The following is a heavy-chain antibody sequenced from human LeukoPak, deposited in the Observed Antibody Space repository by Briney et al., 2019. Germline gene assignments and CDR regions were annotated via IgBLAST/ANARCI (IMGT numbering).Heavy chain of an antibody. CDR2: IHPGDSDT. D-gene: IGHD6-13*01. J-gene: IGHJ4*02. V-gene: IGHV5-51*01. CDR1: GYNFSSYW. Sequence: GESLKISCKGSGYNFSSYWIGWVRQMPGKGLEWMGIIHPGDSDTRYSPSFQGLVTISADKSTSTAYLQWSSLKASDTAMYYCARRAAGGTYFDYWGQGTLVTVSS. CDR3: ARRAAGGTYFDY.